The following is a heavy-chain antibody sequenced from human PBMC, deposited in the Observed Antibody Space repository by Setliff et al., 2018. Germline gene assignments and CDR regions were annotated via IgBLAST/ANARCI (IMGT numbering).Heavy chain of an antibody. J-gene: IGHJ4*02. V-gene: IGHV1-18*04. CDR1: GYTFTAYH. D-gene: IGHD2-2*01. Sequence: ASVKVSCKASGYTFTAYHMHWVRQAPGQGLEWMGWISVYTGNTNYAPKLQGRVTMTTDASTSTAYMELRGLTSDDTAVYYCSRLVRYCTRTSCQRASGEDYWGQGTLVTVSS. CDR3: SRLVRYCTRTSCQRASGEDY. CDR2: ISVYTGNT.